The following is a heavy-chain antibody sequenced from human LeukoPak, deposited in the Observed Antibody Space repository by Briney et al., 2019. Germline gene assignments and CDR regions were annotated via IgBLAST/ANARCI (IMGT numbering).Heavy chain of an antibody. CDR1: GFTFITYA. J-gene: IGHJ6*03. D-gene: IGHD3-16*01. Sequence: GGSLRLSCEASGFTFITYAMSWVRQASGKGLEWVGRIRSKANSYATVYAASVKGRFIISRDDSKNTAYLQMNSLKTEDTAVYYCTRPLNYDYYYYYYMDVWGKGTTVTVSS. V-gene: IGHV3-73*01. CDR2: IRSKANSYAT. CDR3: TRPLNYDYYYYYYMDV.